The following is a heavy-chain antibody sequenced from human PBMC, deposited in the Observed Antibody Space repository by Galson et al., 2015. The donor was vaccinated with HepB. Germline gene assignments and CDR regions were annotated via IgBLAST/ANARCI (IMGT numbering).Heavy chain of an antibody. CDR3: ARDRVGSSGWDYYYYGMDV. V-gene: IGHV3-30*04. Sequence: SLRLSCAASGFTFSSYAMHWVRQAPGKGLEWVAVISYDGSNKYYADSVKGRFTISRDNSKNTLYLQMNSLRAEDTAVYYCARDRVGSSGWDYYYYGMDVWGQGTTVTVSS. D-gene: IGHD6-19*01. CDR2: ISYDGSNK. CDR1: GFTFSSYA. J-gene: IGHJ6*02.